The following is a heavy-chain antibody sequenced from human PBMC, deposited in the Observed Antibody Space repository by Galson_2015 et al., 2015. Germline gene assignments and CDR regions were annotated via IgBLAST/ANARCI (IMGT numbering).Heavy chain of an antibody. J-gene: IGHJ6*03. Sequence: SVKVSCKASGYTFTSYYMHWVRQAPGQGLEWMGIINPSGGSTSYAQKFQGRVTMTRDTSTSTVYMELSSLRSEDTAVYYCARRVPLHYDFWSGKLVRWGDSYYYYMDVWGKGTTVTVSS. CDR3: ARRVPLHYDFWSGKLVRWGDSYYYYMDV. CDR2: INPSGGST. D-gene: IGHD3-3*01. V-gene: IGHV1-46*01. CDR1: GYTFTSYY.